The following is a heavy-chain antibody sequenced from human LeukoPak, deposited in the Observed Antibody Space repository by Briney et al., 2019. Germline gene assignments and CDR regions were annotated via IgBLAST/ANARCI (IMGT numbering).Heavy chain of an antibody. CDR2: IYPDDSDT. Sequence: PGESLKISCKGSGYTFTNYWIGWVRQMPGKGLEWMGIIYPDDSDTRYSPSFQGQVTISVDKSISTAYLQWSSLKASDTAIYYCARTPLYRGVVYWGQGTLVTVSS. D-gene: IGHD1-26*01. CDR3: ARTPLYRGVVY. J-gene: IGHJ4*02. CDR1: GYTFTNYW. V-gene: IGHV5-51*01.